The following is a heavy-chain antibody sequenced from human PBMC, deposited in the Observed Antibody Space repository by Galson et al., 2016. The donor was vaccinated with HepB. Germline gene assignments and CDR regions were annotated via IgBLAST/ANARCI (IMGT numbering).Heavy chain of an antibody. CDR2: LYTGGNT. D-gene: IGHD3-10*01. CDR1: GFTVGHNY. Sequence: SLRLSCAVSGFTVGHNYMNWVRQAPGKGLEWVSTLYTGGNTYYADSVKSRFIVSRDDSKNTLYLQMNSLRVEDTAVYYCVREATRGTGIRTGDFWGQGTLVTVSS. CDR3: VREATRGTGIRTGDF. V-gene: IGHV3-53*01. J-gene: IGHJ4*02.